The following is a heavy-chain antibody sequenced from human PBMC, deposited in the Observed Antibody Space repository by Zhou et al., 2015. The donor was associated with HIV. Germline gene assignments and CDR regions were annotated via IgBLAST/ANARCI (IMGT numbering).Heavy chain of an antibody. Sequence: QVQLVQSGAEVKKPGASVKVSCKVSGYTLTELSMHWVRQAPGQGLEWMGGIIPMFGTTNYAQKFQGRVTITADESTSIVYMELSSLRSEDTAVYYCASGPSPGRWLELRFNYWGQGSLVTVSS. CDR2: IIPMFGTT. V-gene: IGHV1-69*13. CDR1: GYTLTELS. J-gene: IGHJ4*02. CDR3: ASGPSPGRWLELRFNY. D-gene: IGHD5-24*01.